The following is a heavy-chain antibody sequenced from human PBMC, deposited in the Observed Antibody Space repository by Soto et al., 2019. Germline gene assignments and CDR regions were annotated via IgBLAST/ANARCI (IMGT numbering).Heavy chain of an antibody. V-gene: IGHV4-34*01. CDR3: ARDGFCTSTTCRVGNWFDP. J-gene: IGHJ5*02. CDR1: GGSFSGYD. Sequence: SETLSLTCVVYGGSFSGYDCSWIRQSPWKGLEWIGGINHRGSTNYNPSLESRVTISVDTSKNQFSLKLPSVTAADTAMYYCARDGFCTSTTCRVGNWFDPWGQGTLVTVCS. CDR2: INHRGST. D-gene: IGHD2-2*01.